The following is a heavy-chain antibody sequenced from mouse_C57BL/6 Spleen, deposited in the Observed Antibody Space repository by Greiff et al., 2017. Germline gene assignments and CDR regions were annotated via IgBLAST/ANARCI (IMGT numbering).Heavy chain of an antibody. Sequence: QVQLQQPGAELVKPGASVKMSCKASGYTFTSYWITWVKQRPGQGLEWIGDIYPGSGSTNYNEKFKSKATLTVDTSSSTAYMQLSSLTSEDSAVYYCARGGYDPYYAMDYWGQGTSVTVSS. CDR3: ARGGYDPYYAMDY. CDR2: IYPGSGST. J-gene: IGHJ4*01. V-gene: IGHV1-55*01. D-gene: IGHD2-2*01. CDR1: GYTFTSYW.